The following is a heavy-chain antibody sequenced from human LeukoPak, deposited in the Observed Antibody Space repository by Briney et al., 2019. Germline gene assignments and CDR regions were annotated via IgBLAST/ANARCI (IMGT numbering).Heavy chain of an antibody. V-gene: IGHV3-48*01. CDR2: ISSSSRTI. CDR3: ARLSAYYYGSQFYYYMDV. Sequence: GGSLRLSCAASGFIFSSFSMNWVRQAPGKGLEWISYISSSSRTIYYADSVKGRFTISRDNAKNSLYLQMNSLRAEDTTLYYCARLSAYYYGSQFYYYMDVWGKGTTVTVS. J-gene: IGHJ6*03. CDR1: GFIFSSFS. D-gene: IGHD3-10*01.